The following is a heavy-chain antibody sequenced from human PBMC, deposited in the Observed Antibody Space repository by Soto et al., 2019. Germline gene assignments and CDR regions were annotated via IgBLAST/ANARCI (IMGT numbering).Heavy chain of an antibody. V-gene: IGHV3-74*01. CDR2: INSDGSST. CDR3: AVAVAGPTAIGY. D-gene: IGHD6-19*01. J-gene: IGHJ4*02. Sequence: EVQLVESGGGLVQPGGSLRLSCAASGFTFSSYWMHWVRQAPGKGLVWVSRINSDGSSTSYADSVKGRFTISRDNAKNTLYLKRNSLRAAYTAVYSCAVAVAGPTAIGYWGQGTLVTVSS. CDR1: GFTFSSYW.